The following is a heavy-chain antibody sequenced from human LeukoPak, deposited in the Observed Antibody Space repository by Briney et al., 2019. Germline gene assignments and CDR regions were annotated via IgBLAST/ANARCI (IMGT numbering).Heavy chain of an antibody. CDR2: ISHSGST. CDR1: GHSISSNYY. V-gene: IGHV4-38-2*02. J-gene: IGHJ4*02. CDR3: TRGTYYDFWSGYYSYY. D-gene: IGHD3-3*01. Sequence: SETLSLTCSLSGHSISSNYYWGWIRQPPGKGLEWIGSISHSGSTYYNPSLKSRLTMSVDTSKNQLSLKLRSVTAADTAIYFCTRGTYYDFWSGYYSYYWGKGTLVAVSS.